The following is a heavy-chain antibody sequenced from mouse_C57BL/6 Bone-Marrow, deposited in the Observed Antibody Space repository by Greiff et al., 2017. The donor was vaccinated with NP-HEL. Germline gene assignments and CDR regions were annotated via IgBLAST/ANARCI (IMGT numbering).Heavy chain of an antibody. Sequence: EVQGVESGGGLVQSGRSLRLSCAPSGFTFSDFYMEWVRQAPGKGLEWIAASRNKANDYTTEYSASVKGRFIVSRDTSQSILYLQMNALRAEDTAIYYCARDADYDYDYWYFDVWGTGTTVTVSS. J-gene: IGHJ1*03. V-gene: IGHV7-1*01. CDR3: ARDADYDYDYWYFDV. CDR1: GFTFSDFY. CDR2: SRNKANDYTT. D-gene: IGHD2-4*01.